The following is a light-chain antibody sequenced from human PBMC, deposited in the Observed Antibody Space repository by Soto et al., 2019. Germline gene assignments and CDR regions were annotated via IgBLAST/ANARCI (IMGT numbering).Light chain of an antibody. CDR3: QQSYNLRT. Sequence: DIQMTQSPSSLSASVGDRVTITCRASQSISSYLNWYQQKPGKAPKLLIYAASSLKSGVPSRFSGSGSGTDFTLTISSLQPEDFATYYCQQSYNLRTFGQGTKVDIK. CDR1: QSISSY. CDR2: AAS. J-gene: IGKJ1*01. V-gene: IGKV1-39*01.